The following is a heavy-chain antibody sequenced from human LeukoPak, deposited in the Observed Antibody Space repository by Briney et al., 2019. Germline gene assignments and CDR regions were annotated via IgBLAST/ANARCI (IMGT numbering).Heavy chain of an antibody. CDR2: AYYRIKWYN. CDR3: VRARDSSRGWPAFHY. D-gene: IGHD6-19*01. Sequence: SQTLSLTCVISGYIFSSDSVAWVRIRQSPSRGLEWLGRAYYRIKWYNDYAVSVRRRVSINPDTTQIQFSLHLCNLNHDDTASYHCVRARDSSRGWPAFHYWGQGTLVGVSS. J-gene: IGHJ4*02. CDR1: GYIFSSDSVA. V-gene: IGHV6-1*01.